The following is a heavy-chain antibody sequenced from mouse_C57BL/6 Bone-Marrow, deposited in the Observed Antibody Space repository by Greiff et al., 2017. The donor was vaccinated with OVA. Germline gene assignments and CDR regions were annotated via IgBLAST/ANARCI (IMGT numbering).Heavy chain of an antibody. J-gene: IGHJ4*01. Sequence: VKLMESGAELARPGASVKLSCKASGYTFTSYGISWVKQRTGQGLEWIGEIYPRSGNTYYNEKFKGKATLTADKSSSTAYMELRSLTSEDSAVYFCARSHDGFSYAMDYWGQGTSVTVSS. CDR2: IYPRSGNT. D-gene: IGHD2-3*01. CDR3: ARSHDGFSYAMDY. V-gene: IGHV1-81*01. CDR1: GYTFTSYG.